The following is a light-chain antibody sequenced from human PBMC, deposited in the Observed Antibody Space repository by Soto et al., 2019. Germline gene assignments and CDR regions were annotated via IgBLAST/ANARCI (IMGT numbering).Light chain of an antibody. V-gene: IGLV2-11*01. CDR2: DVS. J-gene: IGLJ2*01. Sequence: QSALTQPRSVSGSPGQSVTISCTGTSSDVGGYNYVSWYQQHPGKAPKLMIYDVSKRPSGVPDRFSGSKSGNTASLTISGLQAEDEADYYCCSYAGSHVVFGGWTKLTVL. CDR1: SSDVGGYNY. CDR3: CSYAGSHVV.